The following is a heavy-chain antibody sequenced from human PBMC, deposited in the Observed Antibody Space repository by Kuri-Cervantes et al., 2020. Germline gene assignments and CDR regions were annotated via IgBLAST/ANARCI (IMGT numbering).Heavy chain of an antibody. J-gene: IGHJ5*02. Sequence: SVKVSCKASGYTFTSYDINWVRQATGQGLEWMGGIIPIFGTANYAQKFQGRVTITADKSTSTAYMELSSLRSEDTAVYYCARGVPDIVVVPAAMRDRLNWFDPWGQGTLVTVSS. V-gene: IGHV1-69*06. CDR1: GYTFTSYD. CDR2: IIPIFGTA. CDR3: ARGVPDIVVVPAAMRDRLNWFDP. D-gene: IGHD2-2*01.